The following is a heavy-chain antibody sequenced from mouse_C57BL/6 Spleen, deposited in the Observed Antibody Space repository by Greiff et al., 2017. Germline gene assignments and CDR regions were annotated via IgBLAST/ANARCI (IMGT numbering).Heavy chain of an antibody. J-gene: IGHJ1*03. V-gene: IGHV5-17*01. D-gene: IGHD2-4*01. CDR3: ARPSYDYYGYFDV. Sequence: EVKLVESGGGLVKPGGSLTLSCAASGFTFSDYGMHWVRQAPVKGLEWVAYISSGSSTIYYADTVKGRFTISRDNAKNTLFLQMTSLRSEDTAMYYCARPSYDYYGYFDVWGTGTTVTVSS. CDR2: ISSGSSTI. CDR1: GFTFSDYG.